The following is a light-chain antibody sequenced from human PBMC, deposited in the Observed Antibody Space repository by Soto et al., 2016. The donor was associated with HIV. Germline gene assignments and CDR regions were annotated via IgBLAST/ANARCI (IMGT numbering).Light chain of an antibody. CDR2: AAS. J-gene: IGKJ1*01. CDR3: QQSSATPLT. Sequence: DIQMTQSPSSLSASVGERVTITCRASQSISNYLNWCQQKPGKAPKFLIYAASSLQSGVPSRFSGSGSGTVFTLTIRSLQPEDFATYYCQQSSATPLTFGQGTKVEVK. V-gene: IGKV1-39*01. CDR1: QSISNY.